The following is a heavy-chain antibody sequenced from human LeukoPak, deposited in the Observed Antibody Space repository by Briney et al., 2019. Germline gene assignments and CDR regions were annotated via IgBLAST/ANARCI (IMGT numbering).Heavy chain of an antibody. CDR3: ARHIRKLERPPDY. CDR1: GGSISSGSYY. CDR2: IYYSGST. V-gene: IGHV4-39*01. J-gene: IGHJ4*02. D-gene: IGHD1-1*01. Sequence: SSETLSLTCTVSGGSISSGSYYWGWIRQPPGKGLEWIGSIYYSGSTYYNPSLKSRVTISVDTSKNQFSLKLSSVTAADTAVYYCARHIRKLERPPDYWGQGTLVTVSS.